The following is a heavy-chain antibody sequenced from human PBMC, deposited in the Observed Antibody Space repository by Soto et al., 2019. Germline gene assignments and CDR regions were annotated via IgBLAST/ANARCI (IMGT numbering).Heavy chain of an antibody. J-gene: IGHJ4*02. CDR2: IIPILGIA. V-gene: IGHV1-69*04. CDR3: AREYSSGIAFDY. CDR1: GGTFSSYT. D-gene: IGHD6-19*01. Sequence: SVKVSCKASGGTFSSYTISWVRQAPGQGLEWMGRIIPILGIANYAQKFQGRVTITADKSTSTAYMELSSLRSEDTAVYYCAREYSSGIAFDYWGQGTLVTVSS.